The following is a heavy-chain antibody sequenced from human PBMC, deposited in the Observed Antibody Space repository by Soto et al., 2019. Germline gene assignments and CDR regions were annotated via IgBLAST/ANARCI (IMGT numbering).Heavy chain of an antibody. CDR2: IYYSGST. Sequence: SETLSLTYTVSGGSIRDYYGGWIRQPPGKGLEWIGYIYYSGSTYYNPSLKSRVTISVDTSKNQFSLKLSSVTAADTAVYYCARDQKRMVRGVYYYYGMDVWGQGTTVTVSS. CDR1: GGSIRDYY. D-gene: IGHD3-10*01. J-gene: IGHJ6*02. CDR3: ARDQKRMVRGVYYYYGMDV. V-gene: IGHV4-59*12.